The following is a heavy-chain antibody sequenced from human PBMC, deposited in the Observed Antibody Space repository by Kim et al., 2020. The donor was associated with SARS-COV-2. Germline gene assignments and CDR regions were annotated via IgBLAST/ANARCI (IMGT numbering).Heavy chain of an antibody. J-gene: IGHJ3*02. Sequence: SETLSLTCTVSGGSISSGGYYWSWIRQHPGKGLEWIGYIYYSGSTYYNPSLKSRVTISVDTSKNQFSLKLSSVTAADTAVYYCARDLVPRNWGRGVCAFDIWGQGTMVTVSS. CDR3: ARDLVPRNWGRGVCAFDI. D-gene: IGHD7-27*01. CDR1: GGSISSGGYY. V-gene: IGHV4-31*03. CDR2: IYYSGST.